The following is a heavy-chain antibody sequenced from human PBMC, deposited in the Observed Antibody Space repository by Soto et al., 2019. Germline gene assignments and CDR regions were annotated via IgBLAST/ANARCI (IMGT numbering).Heavy chain of an antibody. Sequence: GGSLRLSCAASGFTFSSYSMNWVRQAPGKGLEWVSSISSSSSYIYYADSVKGRFTISRDNAKNSLYLQMNSLRAEDTAVYYCARDNGDPDAFDIWGQGTMVTVSS. V-gene: IGHV3-21*01. CDR1: GFTFSSYS. D-gene: IGHD4-17*01. J-gene: IGHJ3*02. CDR2: ISSSSSYI. CDR3: ARDNGDPDAFDI.